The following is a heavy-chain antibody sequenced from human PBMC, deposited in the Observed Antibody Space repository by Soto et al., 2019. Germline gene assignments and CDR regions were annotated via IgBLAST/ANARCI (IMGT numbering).Heavy chain of an antibody. V-gene: IGHV3-30*03. D-gene: IGHD3-10*01. CDR1: GFPFSSYG. Sequence: QVQLVESGGGVVQPGRSLRLSCAASGFPFSSYGMHWVREAPGKGLEWVAVISYDGSNKCYADSVKGRFTISRDNSASTLYLQMNSLRPEDTALYYCVGGQYYFDYRGQGTLVTVSP. CDR3: VGGQYYFDY. J-gene: IGHJ4*02. CDR2: ISYDGSNK.